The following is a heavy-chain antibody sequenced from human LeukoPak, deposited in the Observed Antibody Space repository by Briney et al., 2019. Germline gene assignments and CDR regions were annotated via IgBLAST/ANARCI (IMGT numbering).Heavy chain of an antibody. CDR1: GYTFTGYY. J-gene: IGHJ4*02. CDR2: INPNSGGT. V-gene: IGHV1-2*02. Sequence: GASVKVSCKASGYTFTGYYMHWVRQAPGQGLEWMGWINPNSGGTNYAQKFQGRVTMTRDASISTAYMELSRLRSDDTAVYYCARSGVDTRWYADYWGQGTLVTVSS. CDR3: ARSGVDTRWYADY. D-gene: IGHD5-18*01.